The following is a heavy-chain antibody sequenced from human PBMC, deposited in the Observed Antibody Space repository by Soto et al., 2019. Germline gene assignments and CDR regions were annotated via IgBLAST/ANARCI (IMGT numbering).Heavy chain of an antibody. CDR2: IWYDGTNK. V-gene: IGHV3-33*01. CDR1: GFTFSRYG. Sequence: GGSLRLSCAASGFTFSRYGMHWVRQAPGKGLEWVAVIWYDGTNKYYADSVKGRFTISRDNSKNTLYLQMNSLRAEDTAVYYCARSGYYYDSSGPPGGYWGQGTLVTVSS. J-gene: IGHJ4*02. D-gene: IGHD3-22*01. CDR3: ARSGYYYDSSGPPGGY.